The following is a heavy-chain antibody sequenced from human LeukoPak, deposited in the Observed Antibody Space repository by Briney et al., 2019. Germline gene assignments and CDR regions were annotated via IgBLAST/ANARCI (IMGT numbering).Heavy chain of an antibody. Sequence: ASVKVSCKASGYTFTGYYLHWVRQTPGQGLEWMGWISPNSDDTNYAQKFRGRVNMTRDTSISTAYMELSRLRSDDTAIYYCARGGFDYWGQGTLVTVSS. CDR3: ARGGFDY. CDR2: ISPNSDDT. J-gene: IGHJ4*02. V-gene: IGHV1-2*02. CDR1: GYTFTGYY.